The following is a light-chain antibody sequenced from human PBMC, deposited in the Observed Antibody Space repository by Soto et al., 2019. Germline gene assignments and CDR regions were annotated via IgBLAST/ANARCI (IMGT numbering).Light chain of an antibody. CDR3: QQYGSSHLYT. CDR1: QSVSSSY. CDR2: GAS. V-gene: IGKV3-20*01. Sequence: EIVLTQSPGTLSLSPGERATLSCRASQSVSSSYLAWYQQKPGQAPRLLIYGASSRATGLPDRFSGSGSGTDFPLTISRLEPEDFAVYYCQQYGSSHLYTFGQGTKLEIK. J-gene: IGKJ2*01.